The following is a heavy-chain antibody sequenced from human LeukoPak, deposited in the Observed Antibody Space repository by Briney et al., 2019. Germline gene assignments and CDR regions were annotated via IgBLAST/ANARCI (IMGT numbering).Heavy chain of an antibody. V-gene: IGHV1-18*01. J-gene: IGHJ5*02. CDR1: GYTFTSYG. CDR2: ISAYNGNT. Sequence: ASVKVSCKASGYTFTSYGISWVRQAPGQGLEWMGWISAYNGNTNYAQKLQGRVTMTTDTSTSTAYMELRSLRSDDTAVYYCARDRDSTFFGVVLNWFDPWGQGTLVTVSS. D-gene: IGHD3-3*01. CDR3: ARDRDSTFFGVVLNWFDP.